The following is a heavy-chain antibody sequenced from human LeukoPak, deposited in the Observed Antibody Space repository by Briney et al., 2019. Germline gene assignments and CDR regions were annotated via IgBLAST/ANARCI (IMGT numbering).Heavy chain of an antibody. CDR1: GFTFSSYG. J-gene: IGHJ1*01. V-gene: IGHV3-23*01. CDR2: ISGSGGST. D-gene: IGHD4-17*01. CDR3: AKDSVDYGDYRAEYFQH. Sequence: PGGSLRLSCAASGFTFSSYGMSWVRQAPGKGLEWVSAISGSGGSTYYADSVKGRFTISRDNSKNTLYLQMNSLRAEDTAVYYCAKDSVDYGDYRAEYFQHWGQGTLVTVSS.